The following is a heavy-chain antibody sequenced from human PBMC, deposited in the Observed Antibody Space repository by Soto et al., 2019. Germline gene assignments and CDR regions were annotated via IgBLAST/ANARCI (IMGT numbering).Heavy chain of an antibody. J-gene: IGHJ4*02. CDR3: AKNQKTYYYDSSGSNYFDY. D-gene: IGHD3-22*01. Sequence: GGSLRLSCAASGFTFSSYATSWVRQAPGKGLEWVSAISGSGGSTYYADSVKGRFTISRDNSKNTLYLQMNSLRAEDTAVYYCAKNQKTYYYDSSGSNYFDYWGQGTLVTVSS. CDR2: ISGSGGST. CDR1: GFTFSSYA. V-gene: IGHV3-23*01.